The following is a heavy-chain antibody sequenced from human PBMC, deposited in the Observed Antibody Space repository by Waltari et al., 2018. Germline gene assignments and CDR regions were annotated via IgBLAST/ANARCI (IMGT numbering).Heavy chain of an antibody. Sequence: QVFLVESGGGVVQPGDSLRLSCVSSGFNFNIYGMHWVRQAPGTGLEWLAFTRFDGINKHYADSVKGRFTISRDNIKNTLYLQMNSLRREDSAIYYCAREDIVSETQWRGNQYRGNSGYDLWGQGTLVSVSS. V-gene: IGHV3-30*02. CDR3: AREDIVSETQWRGNQYRGNSGYDL. CDR2: TRFDGINK. CDR1: GFNFNIYG. J-gene: IGHJ4*01. D-gene: IGHD5-12*01.